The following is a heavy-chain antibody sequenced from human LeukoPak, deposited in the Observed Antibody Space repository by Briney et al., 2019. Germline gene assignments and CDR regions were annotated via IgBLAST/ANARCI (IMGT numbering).Heavy chain of an antibody. D-gene: IGHD3-22*01. CDR1: GGTFSSYA. CDR3: ARAVYYDSSGFDDAFDI. Sequence: SVKVSCKASGGTFSSYAISWVRQAPGQGLEWMGRIIPILGIANYAQKFQGRVTMTRDTSTSTVYMELSSLRSEDTAVYYCARAVYYDSSGFDDAFDIWGQGTMVTVSS. V-gene: IGHV1-69*04. J-gene: IGHJ3*02. CDR2: IIPILGIA.